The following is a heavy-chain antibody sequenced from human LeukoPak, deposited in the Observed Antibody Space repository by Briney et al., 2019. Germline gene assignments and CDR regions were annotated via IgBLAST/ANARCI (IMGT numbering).Heavy chain of an antibody. J-gene: IGHJ5*02. CDR1: GYSFTSYW. CDR2: IYPGDSDT. D-gene: IGHD3-22*01. Sequence: GESLKVSCKGSGYSFTSYWIGWVRQMPGKGLEWMGIIYPGDSDTRYSPSFQGQVTISADKSISTAYLQWSSLKASDTAMYYCARTYYYDSSGYKDWFDPWGQGTLVTVSS. V-gene: IGHV5-51*01. CDR3: ARTYYYDSSGYKDWFDP.